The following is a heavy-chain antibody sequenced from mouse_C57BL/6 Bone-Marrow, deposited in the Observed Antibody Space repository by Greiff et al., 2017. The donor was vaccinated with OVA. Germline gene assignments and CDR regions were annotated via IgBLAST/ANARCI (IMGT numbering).Heavy chain of an antibody. Sequence: VQLQESGPELVKPGASVKMSCKASGYTFTDYYMHWVKQKPGTGLEWIGEIYPGSGNTYYNEKFKGKATLTADTSSSTAYMQLSSLTSEDSAVYFCARGGSSYYAMDYWGQGTSVTVSS. CDR2: YPGSGNTY. D-gene: IGHD1-1*01. V-gene: IGHV1-83*01. J-gene: IGHJ4*01. CDR1: YTFTDYYM. CDR3: RGGSSYYAMDY.